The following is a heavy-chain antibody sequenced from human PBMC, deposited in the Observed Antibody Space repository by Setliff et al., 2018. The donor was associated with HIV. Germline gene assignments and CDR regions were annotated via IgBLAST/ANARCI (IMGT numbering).Heavy chain of an antibody. D-gene: IGHD6-19*01. J-gene: IGHJ4*02. CDR2: IYYSGST. CDR1: GGSMSSYY. V-gene: IGHV4-59*01. Sequence: SETLSLTCTVSGGSMSSYYWSWIRQPPGKGLEWIGSIYYSGSTNYNPSLKSRVTISIDTSKSQFSLELSSATAADTAVYYCARDISSGRFWYFDYWGQGTLVTVSS. CDR3: ARDISSGRFWYFDY.